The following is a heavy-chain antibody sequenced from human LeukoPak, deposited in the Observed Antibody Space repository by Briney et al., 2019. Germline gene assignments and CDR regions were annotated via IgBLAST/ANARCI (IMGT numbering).Heavy chain of an antibody. CDR1: GGSFSGDY. CDR2: INHSGST. D-gene: IGHD5-12*01. CDR3: ARHGRGDSGYQSFFGY. Sequence: SETLSLTCAVYGGSFSGDYWSWIRQPPGEGLEWIGEINHSGSTNYNPSLKSRVTISVDTSKNQFSLKLDSVTAADAAVYYCARHGRGDSGYQSFFGYWGQGILITVSS. V-gene: IGHV4-34*01. J-gene: IGHJ4*02.